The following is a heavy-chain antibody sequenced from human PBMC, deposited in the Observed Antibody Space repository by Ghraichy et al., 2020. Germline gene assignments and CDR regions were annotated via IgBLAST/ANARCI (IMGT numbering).Heavy chain of an antibody. V-gene: IGHV4-34*01. D-gene: IGHD6-13*01. Sequence: SQTLSLTCAVYGGSFSGYYWSWIRQPPGKGLEWIGEINHSGSTNYNPSLKSRVTISVDTSKNQLSLKLSSVTAADTAVYYCARERGKYSSSWYLALRSYYFDYWGQGTLVTVSS. CDR2: INHSGST. CDR3: ARERGKYSSSWYLALRSYYFDY. J-gene: IGHJ4*02. CDR1: GGSFSGYY.